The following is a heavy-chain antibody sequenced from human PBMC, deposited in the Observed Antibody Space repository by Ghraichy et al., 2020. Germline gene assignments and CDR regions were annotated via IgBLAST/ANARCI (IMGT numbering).Heavy chain of an antibody. J-gene: IGHJ4*02. CDR3: ARGVVAATHAFDY. CDR2: MHPNSGNT. CDR1: GYTFTSYD. Sequence: KVSCKASGYTFTSYDINWVRQATGQGLEWMGWMHPNSGNTGYAQKFQGRVTMTRNTSISTAYMELSSLRSEDTAVYYCARGVVAATHAFDYWGQGTLVTVSS. V-gene: IGHV1-8*01. D-gene: IGHD2-15*01.